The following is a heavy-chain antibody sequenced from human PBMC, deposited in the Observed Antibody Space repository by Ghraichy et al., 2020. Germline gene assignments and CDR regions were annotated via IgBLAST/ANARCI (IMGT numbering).Heavy chain of an antibody. Sequence: ESLNISCAVYGGSFSGYYWSWIRQPPGKGLEWIGEINHSGSTNYNPSLKSRVTISVDTSKNQFSLKLSSVTAADTAVYYCARGPFRGWSRGSMYYYYGMDVWGQGTTVTVSS. V-gene: IGHV4-34*01. J-gene: IGHJ6*02. CDR3: ARGPFRGWSRGSMYYYYGMDV. CDR1: GGSFSGYY. CDR2: INHSGST. D-gene: IGHD6-19*01.